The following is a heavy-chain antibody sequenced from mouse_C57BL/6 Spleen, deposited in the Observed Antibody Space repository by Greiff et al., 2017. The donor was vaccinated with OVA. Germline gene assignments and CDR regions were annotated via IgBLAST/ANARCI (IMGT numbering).Heavy chain of an antibody. CDR1: GYTFTSYW. V-gene: IGHV1-55*01. D-gene: IGHD1-1*01. CDR3: ARDYYGSSPFAY. CDR2: IYPGSGST. J-gene: IGHJ3*01. Sequence: QVQLQQPGAELVKPGASVKMSCKASGYTFTSYWITWVKQRPGQGLEWIGDIYPGSGSTNYNEKFKSKATLTVDTSSSTAYVQLSSLTSEDSAVYYCARDYYGSSPFAYWGQGTLVTVSA.